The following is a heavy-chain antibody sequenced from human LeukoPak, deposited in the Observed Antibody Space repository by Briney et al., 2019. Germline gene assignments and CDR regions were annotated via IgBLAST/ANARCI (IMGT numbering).Heavy chain of an antibody. CDR1: GYTFTGYY. D-gene: IGHD3-22*01. V-gene: IGHV1-2*06. CDR3: ARDLSVYYYDSSGYYSGFDP. J-gene: IGHJ5*02. Sequence: ASVKVSCKASGYTFTGYYMHWVRQAPGQGLEWMGRINPNSGGTNYAQKFQGRVTMTRDTSISTAYMELSRLRSDDTAVYYCARDLSVYYYDSSGYYSGFDPWGQGTPVTVSS. CDR2: INPNSGGT.